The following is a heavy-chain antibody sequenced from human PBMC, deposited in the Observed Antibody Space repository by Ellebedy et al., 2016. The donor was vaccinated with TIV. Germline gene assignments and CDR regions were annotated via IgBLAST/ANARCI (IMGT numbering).Heavy chain of an antibody. D-gene: IGHD3-10*01. CDR2: IKSKTDGGTI. CDR1: GFTFSNAW. V-gene: IGHV3-15*05. Sequence: GESLKISCAASGFTFSNAWMSWLRQAPGKGLEWVGRIKSKTDGGTIDYAAPVKGRFTVSRDDSKNTMYLQMNSLKTEDTAVYYCTALVRGVITSLRFDYWGQGTSLLVSS. J-gene: IGHJ4*02. CDR3: TALVRGVITSLRFDY.